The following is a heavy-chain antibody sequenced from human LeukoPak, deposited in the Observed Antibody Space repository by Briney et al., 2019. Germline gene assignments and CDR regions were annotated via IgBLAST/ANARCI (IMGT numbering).Heavy chain of an antibody. CDR1: GGSISSSSDY. Sequence: SETLSLTCTVSGGSISSSSDYWGWIRQAPGKGLEWIGSIYYHENTYYNSSLKSRVTISVDTSKKHFSLNLSSVTAADTAVYYCARRLRFYYYYMDVWGKGTTVTISS. J-gene: IGHJ6*03. CDR3: ARRLRFYYYYMDV. CDR2: IYYHENT. V-gene: IGHV4-39*02. D-gene: IGHD5-12*01.